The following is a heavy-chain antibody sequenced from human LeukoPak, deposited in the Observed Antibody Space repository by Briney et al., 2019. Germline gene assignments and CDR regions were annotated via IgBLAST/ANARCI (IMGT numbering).Heavy chain of an antibody. CDR1: GGSISSSSYY. J-gene: IGHJ4*02. V-gene: IGHV4-39*07. D-gene: IGHD4-17*01. Sequence: SETLSLTCTVSGGSISSSSYYWGWIRQPPGKGLEWIGSIYYSGSTYYNPSLKSRVTISVDKSKNQFSLKLSSVTAADTAVYYCASSGVTTGTPPSFDYWGQGTLVIVSS. CDR2: IYYSGST. CDR3: ASSGVTTGTPPSFDY.